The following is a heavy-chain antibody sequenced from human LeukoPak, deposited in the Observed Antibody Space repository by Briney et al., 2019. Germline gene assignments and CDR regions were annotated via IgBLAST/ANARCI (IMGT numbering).Heavy chain of an antibody. V-gene: IGHV1-69*13. Sequence: RASVKVSCKASGGTFSSYAISWVRQAPGQGLEWMGGIIPIFGTANYAQKFQGRVTITADESTSTAYMELSSLRSEDTAVYYCARERENSKYQLHLLDYWGQGTLVTVSS. CDR3: ARERENSKYQLHLLDY. CDR1: GGTFSSYA. D-gene: IGHD2-2*01. J-gene: IGHJ4*02. CDR2: IIPIFGTA.